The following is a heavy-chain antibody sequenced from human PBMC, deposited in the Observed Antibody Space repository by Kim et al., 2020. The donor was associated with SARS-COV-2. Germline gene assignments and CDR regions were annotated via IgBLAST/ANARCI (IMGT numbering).Heavy chain of an antibody. CDR2: TYYRSKWSN. J-gene: IGHJ4*02. Sequence: SPTLSLTCAISGDSVSSNSAVWNWIRQSPSRGIEWLGRTYYRSKWSNDYAVSVKSRITINPDTSKNQFSLQLNSVTPEDTAVYYCARERVEAAGRGFDYWGQGTLVTVSS. CDR1: GDSVSSNSAV. D-gene: IGHD6-13*01. V-gene: IGHV6-1*01. CDR3: ARERVEAAGRGFDY.